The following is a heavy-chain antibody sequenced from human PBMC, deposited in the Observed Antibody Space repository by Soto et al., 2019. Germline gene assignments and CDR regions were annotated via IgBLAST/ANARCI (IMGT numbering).Heavy chain of an antibody. J-gene: IGHJ6*02. Sequence: QVQLQESGPGLVKPSQTLSLTCTVSGGSISSGGYYWSWIRQHPGKVLEWIGYIYYSGSTYYNPSLKSRVTISVDTSKNQFSLKLSSVTAADTAVYYCAREHVDTVYGMDVWGQGTTVTVSS. D-gene: IGHD5-18*01. CDR1: GGSISSGGYY. CDR3: AREHVDTVYGMDV. CDR2: IYYSGST. V-gene: IGHV4-31*03.